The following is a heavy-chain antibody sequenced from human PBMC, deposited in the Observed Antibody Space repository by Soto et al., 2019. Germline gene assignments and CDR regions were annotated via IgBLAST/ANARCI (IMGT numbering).Heavy chain of an antibody. V-gene: IGHV4-59*01. Sequence: SETLSLTCTVSGASISSYYWSWIRQPPGKGLKWIGYVYYSGSTNYNPSLKSRVTISVDTSKNQFSLKLSSVTAADTAVYYCARGVIHWGQGTLVTVSS. D-gene: IGHD3-16*02. J-gene: IGHJ4*02. CDR3: ARGVIH. CDR2: VYYSGST. CDR1: GASISSYY.